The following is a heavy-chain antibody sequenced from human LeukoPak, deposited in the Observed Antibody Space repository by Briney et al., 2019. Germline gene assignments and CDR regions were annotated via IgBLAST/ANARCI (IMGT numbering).Heavy chain of an antibody. J-gene: IGHJ4*02. CDR2: IKTRSDGGTT. D-gene: IGHD5-12*01. CDR1: GFTFSSYG. V-gene: IGHV3-15*07. CDR3: ATGGYDFSY. Sequence: GGSLRLSCAASGFTFSSYGMHWVRRAPGKGLEWVGRIKTRSDGGTTDYAAPIKGRFTISRDDSKNTLFLQMNSLKTEDTAVYYCATGGYDFSYWGQGTLVTVSS.